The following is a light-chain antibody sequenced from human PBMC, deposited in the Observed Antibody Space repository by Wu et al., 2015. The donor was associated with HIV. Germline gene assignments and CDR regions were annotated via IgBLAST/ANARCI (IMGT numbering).Light chain of an antibody. Sequence: IQLTQSPSSLSANIGDRVTITCRASQDISSYLAWYQQRPGEAPKLLIYTASTLQSGVSSRFSGSGSGTDFALTISNLQAEDFATYYCQKYNTAPWTFGQGTKVEMK. CDR3: QKYNTAPWT. CDR1: QDISSY. V-gene: IGKV1-9*01. J-gene: IGKJ1*01. CDR2: TAS.